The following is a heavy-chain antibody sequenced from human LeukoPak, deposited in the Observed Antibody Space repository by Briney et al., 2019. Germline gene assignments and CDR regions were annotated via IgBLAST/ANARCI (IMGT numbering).Heavy chain of an antibody. J-gene: IGHJ4*02. CDR2: IKQDGSDK. V-gene: IGHV3-7*03. D-gene: IGHD5-24*01. Sequence: GGSLRLSCATSGFTFSSYWMSWVRQAPGKGLEWVANIKQDGSDKYYVDSVRGRFTVSRDTAKNSLYLQMNSLRAEDTAVYYCARDGDGYIAFDYWGQGTLVTVSS. CDR3: ARDGDGYIAFDY. CDR1: GFTFSSYW.